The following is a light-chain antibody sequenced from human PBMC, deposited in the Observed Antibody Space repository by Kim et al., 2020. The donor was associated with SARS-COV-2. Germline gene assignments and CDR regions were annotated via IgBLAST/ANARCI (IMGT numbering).Light chain of an antibody. CDR2: DKH. Sequence: ALGKTVKIPCQGDSLTSYYATWYQRKPGQAPIVGIYDKHNRPSGIPDRFSGSSSGNTASLTITGTQAGDEADYYCNARDSKDNVVFGGGTQLTVL. CDR1: SLTSYY. V-gene: IGLV3-19*01. CDR3: NARDSKDNVV. J-gene: IGLJ2*01.